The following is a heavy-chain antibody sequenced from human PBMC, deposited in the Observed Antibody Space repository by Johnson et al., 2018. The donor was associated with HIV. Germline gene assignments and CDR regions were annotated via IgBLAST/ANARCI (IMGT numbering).Heavy chain of an antibody. D-gene: IGHD7-27*01. Sequence: QVHLVESGGGVVPPGRSLRLSCVASGFTFSNYGMPWVRQAPGKGLEWVAAVWYDGSNKYYANSVKGRFTISRDNSENTMYMQMNRLRADDTAVYFCTKDRTNWGYDAFDIWGQGTMVTVSS. J-gene: IGHJ3*02. CDR1: GFTFSNYG. CDR2: VWYDGSNK. V-gene: IGHV3-33*06. CDR3: TKDRTNWGYDAFDI.